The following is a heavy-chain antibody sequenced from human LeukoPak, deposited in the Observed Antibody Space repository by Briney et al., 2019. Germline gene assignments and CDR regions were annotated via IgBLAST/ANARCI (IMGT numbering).Heavy chain of an antibody. Sequence: PGGSLRLSCAASGFTFSRYAMHWVRQAAGKGLEWVAVISYDASNKYYADSVKGRFTISKDNSKNTLYLQMNSLRAEDTAVYYCARDFIFGELYLAPYNNWFDLWGQGTLVTVSS. J-gene: IGHJ5*02. D-gene: IGHD3-10*01. CDR1: GFTFSRYA. V-gene: IGHV3-30*04. CDR3: ARDFIFGELYLAPYNNWFDL. CDR2: ISYDASNK.